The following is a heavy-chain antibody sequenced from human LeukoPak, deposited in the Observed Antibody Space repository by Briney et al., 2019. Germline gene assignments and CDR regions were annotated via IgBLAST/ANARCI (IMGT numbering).Heavy chain of an antibody. CDR1: GFTFSSFD. D-gene: IGHD2-2*01. V-gene: IGHV3-21*01. CDR2: ISTSSRYI. CDR3: ARADCSGSTCYLRRSWFDP. J-gene: IGHJ5*02. Sequence: KPGGSLRLSCAASGFTFSSFDMNWVRQAPGKGLEWVSSISTSSRYIYYRDSVKGRFTISRDDAKNSLYLQMNSLRVEDTAVYYCARADCSGSTCYLRRSWFDPWGQGTLATVSS.